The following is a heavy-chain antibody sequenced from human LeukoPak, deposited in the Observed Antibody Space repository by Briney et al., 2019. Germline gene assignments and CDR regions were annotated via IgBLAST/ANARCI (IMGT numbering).Heavy chain of an antibody. V-gene: IGHV1-8*02. D-gene: IGHD6-13*01. CDR3: ARGKRSSSWYAPNWFDP. CDR1: GYTFTSYG. CDR2: MNPNSGNT. Sequence: GASVKVSCKASGYTFTSYGISWVRQATGQGLEWMGWMNPNSGNTGYAQKFQGRVTMTRNTSISTAYMELSSLRSEDTAVYYCARGKRSSSWYAPNWFDPWGQGTLVTVSS. J-gene: IGHJ5*02.